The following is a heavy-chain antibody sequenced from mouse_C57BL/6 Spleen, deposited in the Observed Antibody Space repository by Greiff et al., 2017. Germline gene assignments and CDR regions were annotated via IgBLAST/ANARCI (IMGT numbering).Heavy chain of an antibody. CDR3: ARQTGSFAY. J-gene: IGHJ3*01. D-gene: IGHD4-1*01. CDR1: GFTFSSYT. Sequence: EVKVEESGGGLVKPGGSLKLSCAASGFTFSSYTMSWVRQTPEKRLEWVATISGGGGNTYYPDSVKGRFTISRDNAKNTLYLQMSSLRSEDTALYYCARQTGSFAYWGQGTLVTVSA. CDR2: ISGGGGNT. V-gene: IGHV5-9*01.